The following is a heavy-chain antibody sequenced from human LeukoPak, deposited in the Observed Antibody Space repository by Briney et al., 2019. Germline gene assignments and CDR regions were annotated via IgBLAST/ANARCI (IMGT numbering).Heavy chain of an antibody. CDR3: ARDPTIAVAGPGY. CDR2: ISAYNGNT. J-gene: IGHJ4*02. V-gene: IGHV1-18*01. CDR1: GYTFTTYG. Sequence: ASVKVSCKASGYTFTTYGISWVRQAPGQGLEWMGWISAYNGNTNYAQKLQGRGTMTTDTSTSTAYMDLRSLRSDDTAVYYCARDPTIAVAGPGYWGQGTLVTVSS. D-gene: IGHD6-19*01.